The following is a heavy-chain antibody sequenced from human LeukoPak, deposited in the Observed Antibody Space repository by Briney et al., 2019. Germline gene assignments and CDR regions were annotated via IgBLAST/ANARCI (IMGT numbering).Heavy chain of an antibody. CDR1: GASMSSNY. Sequence: SETLSLTCNVSGASMSSNYWSWIRQPPGKGLEWIGYIYHSGNTNYSPSLESRVTMSVDESKNQFSLRVNFVSAADTAVYYCARPRRAAVARRFDSWGQGPLVTVS. CDR2: IYHSGNT. V-gene: IGHV4-59*08. J-gene: IGHJ4*02. CDR3: ARPRRAAVARRFDS. D-gene: IGHD6-19*01.